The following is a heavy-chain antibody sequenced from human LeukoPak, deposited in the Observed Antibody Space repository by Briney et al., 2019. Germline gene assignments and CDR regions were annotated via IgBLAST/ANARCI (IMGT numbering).Heavy chain of an antibody. CDR3: ARDQWLDY. CDR2: IGTSGNTI. V-gene: IGHV3-48*01. J-gene: IGHJ4*02. Sequence: GGSLRLSCAASGFTFSGYIMNWVRQAPGKGLEWVSFIGTSGNTIYYADSVKGRFTVSRDNAKNSLYLQMNSLRAEDTAVYYCARDQWLDYWGQGTLVTASS. D-gene: IGHD6-19*01. CDR1: GFTFSGYI.